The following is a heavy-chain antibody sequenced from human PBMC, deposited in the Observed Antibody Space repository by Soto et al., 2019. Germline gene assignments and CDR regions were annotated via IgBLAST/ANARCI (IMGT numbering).Heavy chain of an antibody. J-gene: IGHJ6*02. CDR1: GGSVSSNSYS. CDR3: ARLNGYCVSTGCHGYYGMDV. Sequence: QLQLQESGPGLVKPSETLSLTCTVSGGSVSSNSYSWGWIRQSPGKGLEWIGIIYSTENTYYHPFLLSRVTIPADTSMNEFSLRLSSVTAADTAVYYCARLNGYCVSTGCHGYYGMDVWGQGTTVTVSS. D-gene: IGHD2-2*03. CDR2: IYSTENT. V-gene: IGHV4-39*01.